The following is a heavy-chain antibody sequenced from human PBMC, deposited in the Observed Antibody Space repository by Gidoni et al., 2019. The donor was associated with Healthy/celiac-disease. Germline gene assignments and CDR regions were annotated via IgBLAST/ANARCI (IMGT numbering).Heavy chain of an antibody. CDR3: AVSNYYYYYMDV. Sequence: QVQLVQSGAEVKKPGASVKVSCKASGYPFTGYYMPWLRQAPGQGLEWLGWDNPNSGGTNYAQKFQGRVTMTRDTSISTAYMELSRLRSDDTAVYYCAVSNYYYYYMDVWGKGTTVTVSS. CDR2: DNPNSGGT. CDR1: GYPFTGYY. V-gene: IGHV1-2*02. J-gene: IGHJ6*03.